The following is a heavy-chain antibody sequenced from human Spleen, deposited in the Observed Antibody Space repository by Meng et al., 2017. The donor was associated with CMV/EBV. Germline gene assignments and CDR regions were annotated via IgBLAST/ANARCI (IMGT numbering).Heavy chain of an antibody. Sequence: SMNWVRQAPGKGLEWVSSITSRSSYIYYADSVKGRFTISRDNAENSLYLQMNSLRAEDTAVYYCARVRPVEMAPITVRSHYYGMDVWGQGTTVTVSS. V-gene: IGHV3-21*01. D-gene: IGHD5-24*01. CDR1: S. CDR3: ARVRPVEMAPITVRSHYYGMDV. CDR2: ITSRSSYI. J-gene: IGHJ6*02.